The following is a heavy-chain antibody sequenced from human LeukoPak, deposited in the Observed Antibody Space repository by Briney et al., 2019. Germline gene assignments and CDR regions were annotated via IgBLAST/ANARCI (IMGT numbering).Heavy chain of an antibody. D-gene: IGHD3-10*01. Sequence: PGGSLRLSCAASGFTFSSYGMHWVRQAPGKGLEWGGTISHDGSFEFYADSVEGRFTISRDSSKSTLYLQMNSLRAEDTAVYYCARPQGSGSYYFDYWGQGTLVTVSS. J-gene: IGHJ4*02. CDR2: ISHDGSFE. CDR1: GFTFSSYG. CDR3: ARPQGSGSYYFDY. V-gene: IGHV3-30*03.